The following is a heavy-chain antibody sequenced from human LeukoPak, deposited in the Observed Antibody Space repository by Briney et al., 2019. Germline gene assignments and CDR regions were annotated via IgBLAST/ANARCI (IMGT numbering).Heavy chain of an antibody. J-gene: IGHJ3*02. Sequence: ASVKVSCKASGGTFSSYAISWVRQAPGQGLEWMGGNIPICGTANYAQKFQGRVTITADESTSTAYMELSSLRSEDTAVYYCARVVIVVVPAAMLGRAFDIWGQGTMVTVSS. CDR3: ARVVIVVVPAAMLGRAFDI. D-gene: IGHD2-2*01. CDR2: NIPICGTA. V-gene: IGHV1-69*13. CDR1: GGTFSSYA.